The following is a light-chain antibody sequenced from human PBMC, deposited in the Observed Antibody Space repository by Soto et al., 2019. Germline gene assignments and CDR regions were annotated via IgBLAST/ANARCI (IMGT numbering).Light chain of an antibody. J-gene: IGKJ3*01. CDR3: QQYGDSPLT. CDR2: GAA. CDR1: QSVKNNY. V-gene: IGKV3-20*01. Sequence: VVLTQSPVTLSSSPGERVTLSCRASQSVKNNYLAWYQQRPGQSPRLLVFGAATRATDIPDRFSGSGSGTDFSLTINRLEPEDFAVYYCQQYGDSPLTFGPGTKVDIK.